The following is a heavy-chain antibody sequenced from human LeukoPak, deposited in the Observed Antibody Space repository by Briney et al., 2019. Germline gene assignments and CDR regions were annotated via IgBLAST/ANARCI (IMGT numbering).Heavy chain of an antibody. CDR1: GFTVSSKY. CDR3: TTDPGYSSCWYRDAFDI. D-gene: IGHD6-19*01. Sequence: LSGGSLRLSCAASGFTVSSKYMSWVRQAPGKGLGWVSVIYRGGSTYYADSVKGRFTISRDNSKNTVYLQMNSLKTEDTAVYYCTTDPGYSSCWYRDAFDIWGQGTMVTVSS. CDR2: IYRGGST. V-gene: IGHV3-66*01. J-gene: IGHJ3*02.